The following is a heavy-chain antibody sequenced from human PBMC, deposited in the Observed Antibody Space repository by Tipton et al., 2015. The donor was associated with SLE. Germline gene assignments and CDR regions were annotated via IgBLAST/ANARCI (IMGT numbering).Heavy chain of an antibody. Sequence: LSLTCTVSGGSISSYYWSWIRQSPGKGLEWVSLISGDGGSTYYADSVKGRFTISRDNSKNSLYLQMNSLRTEDTALYYCAKGPLGWLQLVFDYWGQGTLVTVSS. D-gene: IGHD5-24*01. V-gene: IGHV3-43*02. CDR1: GGSISSYY. CDR2: ISGDGGST. J-gene: IGHJ4*02. CDR3: AKGPLGWLQLVFDY.